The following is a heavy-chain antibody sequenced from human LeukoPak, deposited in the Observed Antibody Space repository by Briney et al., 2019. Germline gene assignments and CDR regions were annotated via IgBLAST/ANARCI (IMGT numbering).Heavy chain of an antibody. V-gene: IGHV1-2*02. CDR3: ARAVYFYYDSSGSHAGYFDY. D-gene: IGHD3-22*01. J-gene: IGHJ4*02. CDR1: GYTFTYYY. CDR2: INTKTGAT. Sequence: ASVKVSCKASGYTFTYYYVDWVRQAPGQGLEWMGWINTKTGATNYAQKFQGRVTMTRDTSISTAYMELSRLRSDDTAVYYCARAVYFYYDSSGSHAGYFDYWGQGTLVTVSS.